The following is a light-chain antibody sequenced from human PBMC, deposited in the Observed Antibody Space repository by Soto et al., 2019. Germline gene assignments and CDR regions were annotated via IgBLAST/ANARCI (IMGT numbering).Light chain of an antibody. CDR3: SSYTSSRTLI. CDR2: EVT. J-gene: IGLJ2*01. Sequence: QSALTQPASVSGSPGQSITISCTGTSSDIGGYKYVSWYQQHPGKAPRLMIYEVTERPSGISNRFSGSKSGNTASLTIFGLQAEYEADYYCSSYTSSRTLIFGGGTQLTVL. V-gene: IGLV2-14*01. CDR1: SSDIGGYKY.